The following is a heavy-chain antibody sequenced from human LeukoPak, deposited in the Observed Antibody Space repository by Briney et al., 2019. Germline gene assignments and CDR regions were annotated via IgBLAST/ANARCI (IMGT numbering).Heavy chain of an antibody. D-gene: IGHD4-17*01. CDR3: ARGVTVTTDF. CDR2: LSSSGGST. Sequence: SGGSLRLSCVASGFFFSNYDMYWVRQAPGKGLEWVSGLSSSGGSTFYADSVKGRFTISRDNSKSTVYLQMNSLRGEDTAIYYCARGVTVTTDFWGQGTLVTVSS. J-gene: IGHJ4*02. V-gene: IGHV3-23*01. CDR1: GFFFSNYD.